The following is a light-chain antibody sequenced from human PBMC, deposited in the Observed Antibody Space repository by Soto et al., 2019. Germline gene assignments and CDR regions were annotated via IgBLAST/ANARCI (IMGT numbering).Light chain of an antibody. CDR2: GAS. CDR1: QSVSRS. CDR3: QYYPTSPPST. V-gene: IGKV3-20*01. Sequence: EIVLTQSPGTLSLSPGERATLSCRASQSVSRSLAWYQQKRGQAPRLLIYGASSRATGIPDRFSGSGSGTDFTLTISRLEPEDFALYYCQYYPTSPPSTFGQGTKVDIK. J-gene: IGKJ2*01.